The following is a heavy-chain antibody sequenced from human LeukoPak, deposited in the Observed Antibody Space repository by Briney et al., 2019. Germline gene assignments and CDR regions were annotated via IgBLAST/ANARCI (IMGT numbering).Heavy chain of an antibody. J-gene: IGHJ4*02. D-gene: IGHD3-10*01. V-gene: IGHV4-31*03. Sequence: SQTLSLTCTVSGGSISSGGYYWSWIRQHPGKGLEWIGYIYYSGSTYYNPSLKSRVTMSVDTSKNQFSLKLSSVTAADTAVYYCAREDDGSGSYETSFDYWGQGTLVTVSS. CDR3: AREDDGSGSYETSFDY. CDR1: GGSISSGGYY. CDR2: IYYSGST.